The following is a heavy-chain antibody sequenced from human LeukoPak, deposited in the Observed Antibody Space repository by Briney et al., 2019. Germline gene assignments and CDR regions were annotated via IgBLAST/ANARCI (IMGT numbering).Heavy chain of an antibody. J-gene: IGHJ4*02. CDR3: ARVSSGYDYVWGSYRYYFDY. Sequence: PGGSLRLSCAASGFTFSSYSMNWVSQAPGKGLEWVSYISSSSSTIYYADSVKGRFTISRDNAKNSLYLQMNSLRAEDTAVYYCARVSSGYDYVWGSYRYYFDYWGQGTLVTVSS. D-gene: IGHD3-16*02. CDR1: GFTFSSYS. CDR2: ISSSSSTI. V-gene: IGHV3-48*04.